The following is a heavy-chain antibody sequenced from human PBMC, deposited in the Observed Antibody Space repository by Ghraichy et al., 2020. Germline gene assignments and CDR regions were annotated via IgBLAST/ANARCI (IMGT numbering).Heavy chain of an antibody. V-gene: IGHV4-34*01. CDR3: ARRRYYDYIWGSYRQIYYFDY. D-gene: IGHD3-16*02. Sequence: SETLSLTCAVYGGSFSGYYWSWIRQPPGKGLEWIGEINHSGSTNYNPSLKSRVTISVDTSKNQFSLKLSSVTAADTAVYYCARRRYYDYIWGSYRQIYYFDYWGQGTLVTVSS. CDR1: GGSFSGYY. CDR2: INHSGST. J-gene: IGHJ4*02.